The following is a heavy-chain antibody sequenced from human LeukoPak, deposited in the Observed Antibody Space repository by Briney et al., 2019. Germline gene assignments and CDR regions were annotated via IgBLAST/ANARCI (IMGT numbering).Heavy chain of an antibody. CDR3: ARGIAVAGSPDY. Sequence: ASVKVSCKASGYTFTSYYMHWVRQAPGQGLEWMGIINPSGGSTSYAQKFQGRVTMTRDTSISTAYMELSRLRSDDTAVYYCARGIAVAGSPDYWGQGTLVTVSS. D-gene: IGHD6-19*01. CDR2: INPSGGST. V-gene: IGHV1-46*01. J-gene: IGHJ4*02. CDR1: GYTFTSYY.